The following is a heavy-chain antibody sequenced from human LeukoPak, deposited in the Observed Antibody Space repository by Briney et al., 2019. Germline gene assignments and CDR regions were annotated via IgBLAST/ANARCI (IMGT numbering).Heavy chain of an antibody. CDR2: TYYRSKWYN. J-gene: IGHJ4*02. CDR3: ARDTGRAIPFDF. V-gene: IGHV6-1*01. D-gene: IGHD2-2*02. Sequence: SQTLSLTCAISGDSVSSNSAAWNWIRQSPSGGLEWLGRTYYRSKWYNDYAVSVKSRITINPDTSKNQFSLLLNSVTPKDTAVYYCARDTGRAIPFDFWGQGTLVTVSS. CDR1: GDSVSSNSAA.